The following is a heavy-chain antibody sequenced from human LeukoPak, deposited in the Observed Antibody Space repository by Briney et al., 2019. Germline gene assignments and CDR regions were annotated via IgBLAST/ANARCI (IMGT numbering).Heavy chain of an antibody. CDR3: ARGGATSRPFPY. J-gene: IGHJ4*02. Sequence: KPSETLSLTCTVSGGSMSTYFWSWIRQPPGKGPEWIGFISYSGTTNYNPSLKSRVTISVDTSKNQFSLKVNSMTAADTAVYYCARGGATSRPFPYWGQEPLVTVPS. V-gene: IGHV4-59*01. D-gene: IGHD2/OR15-2a*01. CDR2: ISYSGTT. CDR1: GGSMSTYF.